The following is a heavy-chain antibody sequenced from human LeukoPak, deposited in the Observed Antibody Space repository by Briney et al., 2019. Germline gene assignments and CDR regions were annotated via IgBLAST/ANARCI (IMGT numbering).Heavy chain of an antibody. D-gene: IGHD2-15*01. CDR1: GYTLTGYY. V-gene: IGHV1-2*02. CDR2: INPNSGGT. CDR3: ARGAYCSGGSCYSD. Sequence: ASVKVSCKASGYTLTGYYMHWVRQAPGQGLEWMGWINPNSGGTNYAQKFQGRVTMTRDTSISTAYMELSGLRSDDTAVYYCARGAYCSGGSCYSDWGQGTLVTVSS. J-gene: IGHJ4*02.